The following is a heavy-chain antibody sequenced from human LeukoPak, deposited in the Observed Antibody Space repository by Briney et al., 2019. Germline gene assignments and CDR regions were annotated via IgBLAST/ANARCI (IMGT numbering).Heavy chain of an antibody. CDR2: ISPGGTDV. CDR3: ARTARVLDS. D-gene: IGHD5-18*01. CDR1: GFIFTDFY. Sequence: GGSLRLSCEASGFIFTDFYMTWIRQAPGKGLECLSYISPGGTDVIYADSVKGRFTISRDNAKNSIFLQMDDLRAEDTAVYYCARTARVLDSWGQGTLVTVSS. V-gene: IGHV3-11*04. J-gene: IGHJ4*02.